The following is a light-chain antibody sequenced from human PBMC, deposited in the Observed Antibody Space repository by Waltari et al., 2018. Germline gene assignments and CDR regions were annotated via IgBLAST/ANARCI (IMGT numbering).Light chain of an antibody. CDR3: QSYDTSLSVV. CDR1: YD. CDR2: GTS. J-gene: IGLJ2*01. V-gene: IGLV1-40*01. Sequence: YDVHWYQQLPGKAPKLLIYGTSTRPLGVPDRYFGSQSGTSASLAITGLQAEDEADYYCQSYDTSLSVVFGGGTKLTVL.